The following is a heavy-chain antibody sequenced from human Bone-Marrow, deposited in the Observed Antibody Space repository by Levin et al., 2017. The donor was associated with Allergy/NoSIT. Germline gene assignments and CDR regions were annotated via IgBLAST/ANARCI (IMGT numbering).Heavy chain of an antibody. CDR3: VRHPSRDLEGYAFDI. Sequence: PSETLSLTCTVSVGSISPYYWSWIRQPPGKGLEWIGYIYHSGTTEYNPSLKSRVTISVDTSKNQFFLKLTSVSAADTAVYYCVRHPSRDLEGYAFDIWGQGTMVTVSA. CDR1: VGSISPYY. D-gene: IGHD3-3*01. V-gene: IGHV4-59*08. CDR2: IYHSGTT. J-gene: IGHJ3*02.